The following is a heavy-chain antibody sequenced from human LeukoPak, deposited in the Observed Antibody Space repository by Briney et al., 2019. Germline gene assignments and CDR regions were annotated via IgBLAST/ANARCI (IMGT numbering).Heavy chain of an antibody. J-gene: IGHJ4*02. CDR1: GFTFSNYA. V-gene: IGHV3-23*01. Sequence: PGGSLRLSCAASGFTFSNYAMRWVRQAPGKGLEWVSAITGSGGSTYYANSVKGRFTISRDNSKNTLYLQMNSLRAEDTAIYSCAKWGDYDVFTGYYDADYWGQGTLVTVSS. D-gene: IGHD3-9*01. CDR2: ITGSGGST. CDR3: AKWGDYDVFTGYYDADY.